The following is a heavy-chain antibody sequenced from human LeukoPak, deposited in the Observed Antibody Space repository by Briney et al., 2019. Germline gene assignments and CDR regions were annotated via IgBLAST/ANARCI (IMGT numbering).Heavy chain of an antibody. CDR2: MNPNNGKT. CDR1: GYTFTSYE. V-gene: IGHV1-8*01. CDR3: ARAWAPY. Sequence: ASVKVSCKASGYTFTSYEITWVRQAAGRGLEWMGWMNPNNGKTAYAENFQGRVTMTRDTSMSTAYMELSSVRFEDTAVYYCARAWAPYWGQGTLVTVSS. D-gene: IGHD3-16*01. J-gene: IGHJ4*02.